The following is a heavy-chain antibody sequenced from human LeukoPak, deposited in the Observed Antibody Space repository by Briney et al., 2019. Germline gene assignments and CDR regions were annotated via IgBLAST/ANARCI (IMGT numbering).Heavy chain of an antibody. CDR3: ARVPLHDTSGRYYPH. J-gene: IGHJ1*01. D-gene: IGHD3-22*01. CDR2: ISAYNGNT. V-gene: IGHV1-18*01. CDR1: GYTFTSYG. Sequence: GASVKVSCKASGYTFTSYGISWVRQAPGQGLEWMGWISAYNGNTNYAQKLQGRVTMTTDTSTSTAYMELRSLRSDDTAVYYCARVPLHDTSGRYYPHWGQGTLVTVSS.